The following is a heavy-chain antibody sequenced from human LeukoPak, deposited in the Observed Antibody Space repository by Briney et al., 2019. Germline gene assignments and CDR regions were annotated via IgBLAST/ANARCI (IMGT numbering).Heavy chain of an antibody. CDR3: ARGRYGDYFFDY. CDR1: GFTFTSYT. V-gene: IGHV3-48*02. D-gene: IGHD4-17*01. CDR2: ITGSSSTI. Sequence: PGGSPRLSCAASGFTFTSYTMNWVRQAPGKGLEWVSYITGSSSTIYYADSVKGRFTISRDNAKNSLYLQMNSLRDEDTAVYYCARGRYGDYFFDYWGQGTLVTVSS. J-gene: IGHJ4*02.